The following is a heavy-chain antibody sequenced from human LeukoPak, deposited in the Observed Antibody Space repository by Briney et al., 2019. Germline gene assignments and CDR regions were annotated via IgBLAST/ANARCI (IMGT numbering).Heavy chain of an antibody. Sequence: PGGSLRLSCAASGLTFSSYAMSWVRQAPGKGLEWVSAISGSGGSTYYADSVKGRFTISRGNSKNTLYLQMNSLRAEDTAVYYCAKVRRIQLCLDYWGQGTLVTVSS. CDR3: AKVRRIQLCLDY. CDR1: GLTFSSYA. J-gene: IGHJ4*02. V-gene: IGHV3-23*01. D-gene: IGHD5-18*01. CDR2: ISGSGGST.